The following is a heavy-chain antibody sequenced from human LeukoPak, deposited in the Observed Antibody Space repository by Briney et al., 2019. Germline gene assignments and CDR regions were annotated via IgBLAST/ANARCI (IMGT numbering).Heavy chain of an antibody. CDR2: ISSSSGTI. J-gene: IGHJ4*02. CDR1: GFTFSTYR. D-gene: IGHD3-22*01. V-gene: IGHV3-48*04. Sequence: GGSLRLSCAASGFTFSTYRMSWVRQAPGKGLEWVSYISSSSGTIYYVDSVKGRFTISRDNAKNSLYLQMNSLRAEDTAVYFCARRLDSSGFASDYWGQGTLVTVSS. CDR3: ARRLDSSGFASDY.